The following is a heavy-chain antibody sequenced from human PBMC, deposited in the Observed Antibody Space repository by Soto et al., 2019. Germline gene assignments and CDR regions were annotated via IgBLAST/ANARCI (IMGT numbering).Heavy chain of an antibody. Sequence: GGSLRLSCAASGLAVTSNYMSWVRQAPGKGLEWVSIVYSSGTTYYADSVKGRFTFSRDKSKNTIYLQMRNLRAGDTAVYYCARVDTYDYYYSMDVWGQGTTVTVSS. D-gene: IGHD5-18*01. CDR1: GLAVTSNY. CDR3: ARVDTYDYYYSMDV. J-gene: IGHJ6*02. CDR2: VYSSGTT. V-gene: IGHV3-53*01.